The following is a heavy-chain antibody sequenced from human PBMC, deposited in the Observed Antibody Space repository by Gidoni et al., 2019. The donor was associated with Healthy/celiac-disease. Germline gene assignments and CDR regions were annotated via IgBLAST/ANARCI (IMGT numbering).Heavy chain of an antibody. J-gene: IGHJ6*02. CDR2: IYHSGST. Sequence: QVQLQESGPGLVKPSGTLSLTCAVSGGSISSSNWWSWVRQPPGQGLEWIGEIYHSGSTNYNPSLKSRVTISVDKSKNQFSLKLSSVTAADTAVYYCARGSIQLPNLMDYYYYYGMDVWGQGTTVTVSS. D-gene: IGHD2-2*01. CDR3: ARGSIQLPNLMDYYYYYGMDV. V-gene: IGHV4-4*02. CDR1: GGSISSSNW.